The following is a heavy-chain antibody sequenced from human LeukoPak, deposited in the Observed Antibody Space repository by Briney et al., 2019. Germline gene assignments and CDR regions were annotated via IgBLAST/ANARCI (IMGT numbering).Heavy chain of an antibody. J-gene: IGHJ6*02. V-gene: IGHV1-8*01. D-gene: IGHD6-25*01. CDR2: MNPNSGNT. Sequence: ASVKVSCKASGYTFTSYDINWVRQATGQGLEWMGWMNPNSGNTGYAQKFQGRVTMTRNTSISTAYMELSSLRSEDTAVYYCARGRGYYYYYGMDVWGQGTTVTVSS. CDR3: ARGRGYYYYYGMDV. CDR1: GYTFTSYD.